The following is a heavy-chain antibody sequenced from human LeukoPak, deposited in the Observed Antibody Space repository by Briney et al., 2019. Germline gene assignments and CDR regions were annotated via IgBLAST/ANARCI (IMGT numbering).Heavy chain of an antibody. D-gene: IGHD6-19*01. V-gene: IGHV3-23*01. CDR2: ISGRGGST. J-gene: IGHJ4*02. Sequence: GGSLRLSCAASGFTFSSYAMSWVRQAPGKGLEWVSAISGRGGSTYYADSVKGRFTISRDNSKNTLYLQMNSLRAEDTAIYYCAKDIGSSGWYDTSDYWGQGTLVTVSS. CDR1: GFTFSSYA. CDR3: AKDIGSSGWYDTSDY.